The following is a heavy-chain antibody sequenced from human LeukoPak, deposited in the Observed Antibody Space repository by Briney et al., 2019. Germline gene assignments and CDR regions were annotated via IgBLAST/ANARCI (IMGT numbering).Heavy chain of an antibody. D-gene: IGHD6-19*01. J-gene: IGHJ4*02. V-gene: IGHV3-23*01. Sequence: GGSLRLSCAASGFTFSSYAMSWVRQAPGKGLEWVSTIRGSGGNTYYADSVKGRFTISRDKSKNTLYLQMNSLRAEDTAVYYCAKRHSSGWWSIDYWGQGTLVTVSS. CDR1: GFTFSSYA. CDR3: AKRHSSGWWSIDY. CDR2: IRGSGGNT.